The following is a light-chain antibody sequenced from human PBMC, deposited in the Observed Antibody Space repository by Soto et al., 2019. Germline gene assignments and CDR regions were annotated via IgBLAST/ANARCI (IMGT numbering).Light chain of an antibody. J-gene: IGLJ2*01. V-gene: IGLV1-40*01. CDR3: QSYDSSLSGSV. CDR1: SSNIGAGYD. CDR2: GNI. Sequence: QSVLTQPPSVSGAPGQRVTISCTGSSSNIGAGYDVHWYQQLPGTAPKLLIYGNINRPSGVPDRCSGSKSGTSASLAITGLQAEDEADYYCQSYDSSLSGSVIGGGTKLTVL.